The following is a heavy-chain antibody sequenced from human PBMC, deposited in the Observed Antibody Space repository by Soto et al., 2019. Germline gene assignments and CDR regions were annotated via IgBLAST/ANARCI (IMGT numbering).Heavy chain of an antibody. J-gene: IGHJ6*02. Sequence: PSETLSLTCTVSGGSISSSSYYWGWIRQPPGKGLEWIGSIYYSGSTYYNPSLKSRVTISVDTSKNQFSLKLSSVTAADTAVYYCARHNQYYDILTGYSVYYYYYGMDVWGQGTTVTSP. CDR2: IYYSGST. CDR1: GGSISSSSYY. CDR3: ARHNQYYDILTGYSVYYYYYGMDV. V-gene: IGHV4-39*01. D-gene: IGHD3-9*01.